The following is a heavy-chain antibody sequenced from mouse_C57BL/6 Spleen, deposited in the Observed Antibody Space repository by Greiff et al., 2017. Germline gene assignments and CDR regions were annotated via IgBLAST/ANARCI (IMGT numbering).Heavy chain of an antibody. D-gene: IGHD2-4*01. CDR1: GYTFTSYW. CDR3: ARGDYDYAMDY. J-gene: IGHJ4*01. V-gene: IGHV1-69*01. CDR2: IDPSDSYT. Sequence: QVQLQQPGAELVMPGASVKLSCKASGYTFTSYWMHWVKQRPGQGLEWIGEIDPSDSYTNYNQKFKGKSTLTVDKSSSTAYMQLSSLTSDDSAVYYCARGDYDYAMDYWGQGTSVTVSS.